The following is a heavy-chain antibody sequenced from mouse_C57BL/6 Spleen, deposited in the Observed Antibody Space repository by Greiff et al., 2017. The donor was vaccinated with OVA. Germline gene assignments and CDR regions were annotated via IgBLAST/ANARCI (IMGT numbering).Heavy chain of an antibody. CDR2: INPSTGGT. Sequence: VQLQQSGPELVKPGASVKISCKASGYSFTGYYMNWVKQSPEKSLEWIGEINPSTGGTTYNQKFKAKATLTVDKSSSTAYMQLKSLTSEDSAVXYCARKRGYGNYEYFGVWGTGTTVTVSS. CDR3: ARKRGYGNYEYFGV. V-gene: IGHV1-42*01. J-gene: IGHJ1*03. CDR1: GYSFTGYY. D-gene: IGHD2-10*02.